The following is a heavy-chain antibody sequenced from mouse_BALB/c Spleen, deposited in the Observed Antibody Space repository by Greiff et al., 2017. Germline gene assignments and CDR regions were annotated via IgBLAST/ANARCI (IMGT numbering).Heavy chain of an antibody. D-gene: IGHD2-14*01. CDR3: ARWDYYRYYFDD. J-gene: IGHJ2*01. CDR2: ISSGGST. CDR1: GFTFSSYA. V-gene: IGHV5-6-5*01. Sequence: EVQVVESGGGLVKPGGSLKLSCAASGFTFSSYAMSWVRQTPEKRLEWVASISSGGSTYYPDSVKGRFTISRDNARNILYLQMSNLRSEDTAMYYCARWDYYRYYFDDWGQGTTLTVSS.